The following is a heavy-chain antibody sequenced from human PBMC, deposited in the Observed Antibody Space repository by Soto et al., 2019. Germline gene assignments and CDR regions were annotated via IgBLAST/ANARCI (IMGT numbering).Heavy chain of an antibody. CDR2: IYYSGST. J-gene: IGHJ6*02. CDR3: ALTRGGNYYYYGMDV. Sequence: QVQLQESGPGLVKPSQTLSLTCTVSGGSISSGGYYWSWIRQHPGKGLEWIGYIYYSGSTYYNPSLKSRVTFSVDTSKNHFSLKLSSVTAADTAVYYCALTRGGNYYYYGMDVWGQGTTVTVSS. V-gene: IGHV4-31*03. D-gene: IGHD3-16*01. CDR1: GGSISSGGYY.